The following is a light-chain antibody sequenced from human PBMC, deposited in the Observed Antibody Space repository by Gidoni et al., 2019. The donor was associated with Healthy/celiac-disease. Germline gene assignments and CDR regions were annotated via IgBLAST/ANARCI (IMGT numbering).Light chain of an antibody. CDR1: QSVSSN. V-gene: IGKV3-15*01. J-gene: IGKJ1*01. Sequence: ETVMTHSPATLSVSPGERATLSCRASQSVSSNLAWYQQKPGQAPRLLIYGASTRATGIPARFGGSGSGTEFTLTISSLQSEDFAVYYCQQYNNWPWTFGQXTKVEIK. CDR3: QQYNNWPWT. CDR2: GAS.